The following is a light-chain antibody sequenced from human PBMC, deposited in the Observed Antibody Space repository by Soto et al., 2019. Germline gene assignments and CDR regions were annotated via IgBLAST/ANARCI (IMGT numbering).Light chain of an antibody. Sequence: QSALTQPASVSGSPGQSITISCTGTSSDVGVSWYQQHPGKDPKLMIIDVSNRPSGVSHRFSGSKSGNTASLTISGLQAEDEADYYCSSYTSTSTVFAGGTKLTVL. J-gene: IGLJ3*02. CDR1: SSDVG. CDR3: SSYTSTSTV. CDR2: DVS. V-gene: IGLV2-14*03.